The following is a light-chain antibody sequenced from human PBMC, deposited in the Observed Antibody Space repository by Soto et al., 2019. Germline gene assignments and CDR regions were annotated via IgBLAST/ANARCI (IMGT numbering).Light chain of an antibody. CDR1: QNISTY. Sequence: EIVLTQSPATLSLSPGEGASLSCRASQNISTYLAWYQQRPGQVPRLLIYGVSKRAPAIPPRFSGSGSGTDFTLSVSGLETEDFATYYCQQRTNSPPWTCGQGTKGDIK. CDR3: QQRTNSPPWT. CDR2: GVS. J-gene: IGKJ1*01. V-gene: IGKV3-11*01.